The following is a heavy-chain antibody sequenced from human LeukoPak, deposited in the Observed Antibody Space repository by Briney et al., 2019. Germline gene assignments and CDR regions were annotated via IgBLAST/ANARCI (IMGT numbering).Heavy chain of an antibody. D-gene: IGHD2-21*01. Sequence: GGSLRLSCAASGFTFNNYAMSCVRQAPGKGLEWVSGISGSGGSTYCAQSVKGRFTISRDNSKNTLYLQMNSLRAEDTAVYYCAKDQVVMPPYFFDYWGQGTLLTVSS. CDR1: GFTFNNYA. J-gene: IGHJ4*02. CDR3: AKDQVVMPPYFFDY. CDR2: ISGSGGST. V-gene: IGHV3-23*01.